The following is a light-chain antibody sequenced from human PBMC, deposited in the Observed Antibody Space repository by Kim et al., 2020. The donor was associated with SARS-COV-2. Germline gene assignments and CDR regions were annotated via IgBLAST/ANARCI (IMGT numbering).Light chain of an antibody. Sequence: DIQMTQSPSSLSASVGDRVTIACRASQDISNYLAWYQQKSGKVPKLLISAASTLQSGVPSRFSGSGSGTDFTLTITNLQPADVATYYCERYNGAHTFGGGTKVDIK. V-gene: IGKV1-27*01. CDR1: QDISNY. CDR3: ERYNGAHT. CDR2: AAS. J-gene: IGKJ4*01.